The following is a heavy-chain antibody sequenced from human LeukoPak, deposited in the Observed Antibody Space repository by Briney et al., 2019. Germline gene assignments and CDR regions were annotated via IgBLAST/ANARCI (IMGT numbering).Heavy chain of an antibody. V-gene: IGHV4-34*01. Sequence: SEALFLTCAVYGLSFSGYYWSSLRQPPRKGLEWIGEINHSGSTNYNPSLKSRVTISVDTPKNQFSLKLSSVTAADTAVYYCARLLRIAAPMQNWYFDLWGRGNLVTVSS. D-gene: IGHD6-13*01. CDR3: ARLLRIAAPMQNWYFDL. CDR1: GLSFSGYY. CDR2: INHSGST. J-gene: IGHJ2*01.